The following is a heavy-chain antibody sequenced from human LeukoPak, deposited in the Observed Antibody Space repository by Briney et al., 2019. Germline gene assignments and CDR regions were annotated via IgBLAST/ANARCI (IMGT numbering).Heavy chain of an antibody. J-gene: IGHJ4*02. Sequence: SETLSLTCAVYGGSFSGYYWSWIRQPVGKGLEWIGRIYTSGSTNYNPSLKSRVTMSVDTSKNQFSLKLSSVTAADTAVYYCAREYDSSGYYLHPFDYWGQGTLVTVSS. CDR1: GGSFSGYY. V-gene: IGHV4-4*07. CDR2: IYTSGST. CDR3: AREYDSSGYYLHPFDY. D-gene: IGHD3-22*01.